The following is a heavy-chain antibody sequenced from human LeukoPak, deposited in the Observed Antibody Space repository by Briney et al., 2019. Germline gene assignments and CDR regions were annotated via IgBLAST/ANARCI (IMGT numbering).Heavy chain of an antibody. D-gene: IGHD6-13*01. CDR2: LRGVGGGT. J-gene: IGHJ4*02. CDR1: GFTFSSYA. Sequence: GGSLRLSCAASGFTFSSYAMSWVRQAPGKGLGWVSILRGVGGGTYYGVCVRGWFTFSRDNSKKTLYLQMNSLRAEDTAVYYCAKCPRIASYSSSWYYFDYWGQGTLVTVSS. CDR3: AKCPRIASYSSSWYYFDY. V-gene: IGHV3-23*01.